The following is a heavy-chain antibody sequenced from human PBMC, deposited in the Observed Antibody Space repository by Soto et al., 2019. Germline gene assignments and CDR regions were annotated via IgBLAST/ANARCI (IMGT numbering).Heavy chain of an antibody. CDR3: AKGDSRGPLDS. CDR2: IYNSGST. D-gene: IGHD2-21*02. CDR1: GGSISSYY. J-gene: IGHJ4*02. V-gene: IGHV4-59*01. Sequence: TLSLTCTVSGGSISSYYWSWIRQPPGKGLEWIGYIYNSGSTNYNPSLKSRVTISVDTSKNQFSLKLSSVIAADTAVYYCAKGDSRGPLDSWGQGTWVTVSS.